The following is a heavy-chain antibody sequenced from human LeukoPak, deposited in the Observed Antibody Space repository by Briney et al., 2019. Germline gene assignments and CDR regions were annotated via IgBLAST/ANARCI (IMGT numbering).Heavy chain of an antibody. Sequence: ASVKVSCKASGYTFTSYGISWVRQAPGQGLEWMGWISAYNGNTNYAQKLQGGVTMTTDTSTSTAYMELRSLRSDDTAVYYRARQGYSGHSQGAADYWGQGTLVTVSS. CDR2: ISAYNGNT. V-gene: IGHV1-18*01. D-gene: IGHD4-23*01. J-gene: IGHJ4*02. CDR3: ARQGYSGHSQGAADY. CDR1: GYTFTSYG.